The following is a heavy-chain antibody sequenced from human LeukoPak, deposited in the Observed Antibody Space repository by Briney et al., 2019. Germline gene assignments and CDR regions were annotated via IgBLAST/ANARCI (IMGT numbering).Heavy chain of an antibody. CDR2: IYYSGST. CDR1: GGSISSYY. Sequence: SETLSLTCTVSGGSISSYYWSWIRQPPGKGLEWIGYIYYSGSTNYNPSLKSRVTISVDTSKNQFSLKLSSVTAADTAVYYCARILGYSSGWYGNYFDYWGQGTLVTVSS. J-gene: IGHJ4*02. D-gene: IGHD6-19*01. CDR3: ARILGYSSGWYGNYFDY. V-gene: IGHV4-59*12.